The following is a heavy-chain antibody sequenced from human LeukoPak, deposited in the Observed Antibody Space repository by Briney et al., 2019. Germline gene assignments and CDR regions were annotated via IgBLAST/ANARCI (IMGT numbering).Heavy chain of an antibody. Sequence: PSETLSLTCAVYGGSFSGYYWSWIRQPPGKGLEWIGEINHSGSTYYNPSLKSRVTISVDTSKNQFSLKLSSVTAADTAVYYCARHGVERLVFDYWGQGTLVTVSS. CDR2: INHSGST. V-gene: IGHV4-34*01. D-gene: IGHD1-1*01. CDR3: ARHGVERLVFDY. CDR1: GGSFSGYY. J-gene: IGHJ4*02.